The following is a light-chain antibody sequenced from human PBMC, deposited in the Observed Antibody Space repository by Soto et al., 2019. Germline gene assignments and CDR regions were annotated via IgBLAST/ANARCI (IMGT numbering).Light chain of an antibody. CDR3: QQYDTSPWT. Sequence: EIVLTQSPGTLSLSPGDRVTLSCRASQSVSSTYLAWNQQTPGQAPRLLIYGASSRATSIPDRFSGSGSGTDFTLTISRLEPEDFAVYYCQQYDTSPWTFGQGTKVEIK. CDR2: GAS. CDR1: QSVSSTY. V-gene: IGKV3-20*01. J-gene: IGKJ1*01.